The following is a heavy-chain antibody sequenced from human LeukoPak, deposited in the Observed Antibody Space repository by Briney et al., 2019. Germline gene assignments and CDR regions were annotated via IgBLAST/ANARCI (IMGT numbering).Heavy chain of an antibody. Sequence: PSETLSLTCTVSGVSISSYYWSWLRQPPGKGLEWIGYIYYSGSSNYNPSLKGRVSISVDTSKNQFSLKLSSVTAADTAVYYCARRERSNWFDPWGQGTLVTVSS. CDR2: IYYSGSS. V-gene: IGHV4-59*08. CDR1: GVSISSYY. CDR3: ARRERSNWFDP. J-gene: IGHJ5*02. D-gene: IGHD1-1*01.